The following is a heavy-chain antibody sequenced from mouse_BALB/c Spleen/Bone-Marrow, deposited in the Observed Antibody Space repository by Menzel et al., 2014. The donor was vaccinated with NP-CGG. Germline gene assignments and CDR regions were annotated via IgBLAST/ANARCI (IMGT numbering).Heavy chain of an antibody. CDR2: INPYNGVT. J-gene: IGHJ3*01. CDR3: AKGAYGQSSWFAY. D-gene: IGHD1-1*01. V-gene: IGHV1-31*01. Sequence: VQLQQSGPELVKPGASMKISRKTSGYSFTGYTMNWVKQSHGRNLEWIGLINPYNGVTSYNQNFKGKATLTVDKSSSTAYMELLSLTSADSAVYYCAKGAYGQSSWFAYWGQGTLVTVSA. CDR1: GYSFTGYT.